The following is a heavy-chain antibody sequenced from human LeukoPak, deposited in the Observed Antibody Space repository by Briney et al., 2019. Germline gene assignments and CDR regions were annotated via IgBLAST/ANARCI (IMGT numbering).Heavy chain of an antibody. Sequence: SGGSLRLSCAASGFAFSSYWMSWVRQAPGKGLEWVANIKQDGSEKYYVDSVKGRFTISRDNAKNSLYLQMNSLRAEDTAVFYCSRDEFNDSSSYYPPFDYWGQGTLVTVSS. CDR3: SRDEFNDSSSYYPPFDY. V-gene: IGHV3-7*01. D-gene: IGHD3-22*01. CDR1: GFAFSSYW. CDR2: IKQDGSEK. J-gene: IGHJ4*02.